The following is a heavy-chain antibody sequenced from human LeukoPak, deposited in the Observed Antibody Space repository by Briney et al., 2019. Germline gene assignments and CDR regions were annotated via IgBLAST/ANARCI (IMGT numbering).Heavy chain of an antibody. CDR3: ASRVYGLGSFNY. CDR2: IYYSGST. CDR1: GGSISSGDYY. V-gene: IGHV4-30-4*08. Sequence: SQTLSLTCTVSGGSISSGDYYWSWIRQPPGKGREWIGYIYYSGSTYYNPSLKSRVTISVDTSKNQFSLKVSSVTAADTAVYYCASRVYGLGSFNYWGQGTLVTVSS. J-gene: IGHJ4*01. D-gene: IGHD3-10*01.